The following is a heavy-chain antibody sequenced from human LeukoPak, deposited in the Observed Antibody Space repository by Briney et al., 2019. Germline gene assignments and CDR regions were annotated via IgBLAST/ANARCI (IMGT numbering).Heavy chain of an antibody. CDR1: GFTFSGFS. Sequence: PGGSLRLSCAASGFTFSGFSMTWDRQAPGKGLEWVAYISGRGSSIYYLDSVKGRFTISRDNAKNSLYLQMNNLRPEDTAVYYCAKSGKILGYWGQGTLVTVSS. CDR2: ISGRGSSI. V-gene: IGHV3-48*01. J-gene: IGHJ4*02. CDR3: AKSGKILGY. D-gene: IGHD2-2*03.